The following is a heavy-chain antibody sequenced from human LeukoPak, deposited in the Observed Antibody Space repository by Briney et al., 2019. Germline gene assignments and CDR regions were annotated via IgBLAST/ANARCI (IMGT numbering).Heavy chain of an antibody. Sequence: GGSLRLSCAASGFTLSSHAMHWVRQAPGKGLEWVAFIRYDGSNKYYADSVKGRFTISRDNAKNTLDLQMNSLRADDTAMYYCVKGGVRGPYYFDYWGQGTLVTVSS. D-gene: IGHD3-10*01. CDR2: IRYDGSNK. CDR1: GFTLSSHA. CDR3: VKGGVRGPYYFDY. V-gene: IGHV3-30*02. J-gene: IGHJ4*02.